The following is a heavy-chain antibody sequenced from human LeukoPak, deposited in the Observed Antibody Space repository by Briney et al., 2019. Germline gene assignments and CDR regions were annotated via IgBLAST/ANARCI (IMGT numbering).Heavy chain of an antibody. V-gene: IGHV3-15*07. J-gene: IGHJ4*02. CDR1: FSTFNKAW. CDR2: IKSRTDGGTT. CDR3: STHPTSGF. Sequence: GGSLRLSCAASFSTFNKAWMNWFRQAPGKGLEWVGRIKSRTDGGTTDYAAPVKGRFTISRDDSENTAYLQMNSLKTEDTAVYYCSTHPTSGFWGQGTLVTVSS. D-gene: IGHD2-15*01.